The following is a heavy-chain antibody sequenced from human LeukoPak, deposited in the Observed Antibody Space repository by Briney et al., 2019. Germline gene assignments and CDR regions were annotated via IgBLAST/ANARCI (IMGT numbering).Heavy chain of an antibody. CDR3: ARDRFRRGAIDY. D-gene: IGHD3-16*01. J-gene: IGHJ4*02. CDR1: GYTFTSYD. CDR2: MNPNSGNT. V-gene: IGHV1-8*01. Sequence: ASVKVSCKASGYTFTSYDINWVRQATGQGLEWMGWMNPNSGNTGHAQKFQGRVTMTRNTSISTAYMELSSLRSEDTAVYYCARDRFRRGAIDYWGQGTLVTVSS.